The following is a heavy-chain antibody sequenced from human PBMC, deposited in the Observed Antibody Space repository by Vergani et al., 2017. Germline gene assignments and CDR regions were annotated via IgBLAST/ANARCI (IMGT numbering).Heavy chain of an antibody. J-gene: IGHJ3*02. D-gene: IGHD6-19*01. CDR1: GFSLSTSGVG. V-gene: IGHV2-5*01. CDR2: IYWNDDK. CDR3: AHRRGYSSGHTHAFDI. Sequence: QITLKESGPTLVKPTQTLTLTSTFSGFSLSTSGVGVGWIRQPPGKALEWLALIYWNDDKRYSPSLKSRLTITKDTSKNQVVLTMTNMDPVDTATYYCAHRRGYSSGHTHAFDIWGQGTMVTVSS.